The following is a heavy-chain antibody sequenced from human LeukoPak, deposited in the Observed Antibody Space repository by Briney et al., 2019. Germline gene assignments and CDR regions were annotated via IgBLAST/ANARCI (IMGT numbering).Heavy chain of an antibody. CDR1: GFTLSDYY. J-gene: IGHJ4*02. Sequence: TGGSLRLSCPASGFTLSDYYMNWIRQAPGRWLDWVSSISSSSTYTYCADSVKGRFTISRDNAKQSLYLQMNSLRAEDTAVYYCARRARSGWSGGFDDWGQGTLVTVSS. V-gene: IGHV3-11*03. CDR2: ISSSSTYT. D-gene: IGHD6-19*01. CDR3: ARRARSGWSGGFDD.